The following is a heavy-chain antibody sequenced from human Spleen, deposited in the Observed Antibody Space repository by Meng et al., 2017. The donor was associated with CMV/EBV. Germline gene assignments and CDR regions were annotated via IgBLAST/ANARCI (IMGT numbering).Heavy chain of an antibody. CDR1: GGLLLMYS. J-gene: IGHJ4*02. Sequence: PGVLNHSDTRSRTHPASGGLLLMYSGGFVRHPAGKGRGWLGRVYTSGSTNYNPSLTRRVTMSVDTSKNQFSLKLSSVTAADTAVYYCARDQLIDPLGDFDYWGQGTLVTVSS. CDR2: VYTSGST. CDR3: ARDQLIDPLGDFDY. D-gene: IGHD1-1*01. V-gene: IGHV4-4*07.